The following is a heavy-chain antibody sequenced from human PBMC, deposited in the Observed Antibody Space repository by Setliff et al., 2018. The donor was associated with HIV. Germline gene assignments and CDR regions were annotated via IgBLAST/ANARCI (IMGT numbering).Heavy chain of an antibody. V-gene: IGHV1-2*02. J-gene: IGHJ4*02. D-gene: IGHD2-8*01. CDR2: ISPQNGDR. CDR1: GYSFTDYF. Sequence: GAAVKVSCKSTGYSFTDYFIHWVRQAPGQGLEWMGWISPQNGDRKIPQRFRGRLTMTSEASINTAYMELSGLRSDDTAVYYCARQRSNSLESWGQGTPVTVSS. CDR3: ARQRSNSLES.